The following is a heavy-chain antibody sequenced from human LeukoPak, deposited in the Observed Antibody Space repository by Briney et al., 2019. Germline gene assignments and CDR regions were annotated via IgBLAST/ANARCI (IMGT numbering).Heavy chain of an antibody. CDR3: ARDFLGAGTVGATSGY. CDR1: GGSFSGYY. CDR2: INHSGST. J-gene: IGHJ4*02. Sequence: SETLSLTCAVYGGSFSGYYWSWIRQPPGKGLEWIGEINHSGSTNYNPSLKSRVTISVDTSKNQFSLKLSSVTAADTAVYYCARDFLGAGTVGATSGYWGQGTLVTVSS. D-gene: IGHD1-26*01. V-gene: IGHV4-34*01.